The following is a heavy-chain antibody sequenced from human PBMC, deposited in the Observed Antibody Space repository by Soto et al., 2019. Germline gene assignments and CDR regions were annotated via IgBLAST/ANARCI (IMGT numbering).Heavy chain of an antibody. V-gene: IGHV4-39*01. CDR1: GGSISSSSYY. Sequence: QLLASGPGLVKPSETLSLTCTVSGGSISSSSYYWGWIRQPPGKGLEWIGNIYYSGSAFYNPSLKSRVTISVDTSKNQFSLRLSSVTAADTAVYYCARRIAVAGSFDYWGQGTLVTVSS. J-gene: IGHJ4*02. CDR2: IYYSGSA. CDR3: ARRIAVAGSFDY. D-gene: IGHD6-19*01.